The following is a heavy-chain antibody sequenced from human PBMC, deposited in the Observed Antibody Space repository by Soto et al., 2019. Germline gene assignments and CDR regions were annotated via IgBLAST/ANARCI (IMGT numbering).Heavy chain of an antibody. CDR1: GFTFSSYA. Sequence: GSLRLSCAASGFTFSSYAMHWVRQAPGKGLEWVAVISYDGSNKYYADSVKGRFTISRDNSKNTLYLQMNSLRAEDTAVYYCARDLVYYDSSGAIDYWGQGTLVTVSS. V-gene: IGHV3-30-3*01. CDR3: ARDLVYYDSSGAIDY. CDR2: ISYDGSNK. D-gene: IGHD3-22*01. J-gene: IGHJ4*02.